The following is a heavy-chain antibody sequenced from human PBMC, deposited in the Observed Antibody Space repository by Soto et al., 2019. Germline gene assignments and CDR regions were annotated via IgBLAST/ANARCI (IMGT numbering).Heavy chain of an antibody. CDR2: IIPIFGTA. CDR1: GGTFSSYA. CDR3: ARVYQSKVGANINYYYYGMDV. D-gene: IGHD1-26*01. V-gene: IGHV1-69*01. J-gene: IGHJ6*02. Sequence: QVQLVQSGAEVKKPGSSVKVSCKASGGTFSSYAISWVRQAPGQGLEWMGGIIPIFGTANYAQKFQGRVTITADESTSTAYMELSSLRSEDTAVYYCARVYQSKVGANINYYYYGMDVWGQGTTVTVSS.